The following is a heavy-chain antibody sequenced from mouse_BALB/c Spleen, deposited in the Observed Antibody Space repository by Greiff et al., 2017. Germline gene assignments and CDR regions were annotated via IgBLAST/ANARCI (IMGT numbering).Heavy chain of an antibody. CDR1: GFAFTNYL. D-gene: IGHD1-2*01. CDR3: AADGTDYWFAY. J-gene: IGHJ3*01. CDR2: INPGSGCT. Sequence: VQLLESGADLVRPGTSVKLSCTASGFAFTNYLIEWVQQRPGQGLEWIGVINPGSGCTNYNEKFKGKSTMTADKSSSTAYMQLSSLTSDDSAVCFCAADGTDYWFAYWGQGTLVTVSA. V-gene: IGHV1-54*01.